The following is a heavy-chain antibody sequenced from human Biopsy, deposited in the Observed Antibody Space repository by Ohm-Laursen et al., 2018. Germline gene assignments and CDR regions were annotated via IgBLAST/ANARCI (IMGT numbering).Heavy chain of an antibody. V-gene: IGHV4-59*08. Sequence: SETLSLTCTVSGVSISSYFWGWIRQPLGKGLEWIRYVSYSGNTKYNPSLKSRVIISADTSKNQFSLKLSSVTAADTAMYYCAAYYYDSSGYFYAFHYWGQGTLVTVSS. J-gene: IGHJ4*02. CDR1: GVSISSYF. D-gene: IGHD3-22*01. CDR2: VSYSGNT. CDR3: AAYYYDSSGYFYAFHY.